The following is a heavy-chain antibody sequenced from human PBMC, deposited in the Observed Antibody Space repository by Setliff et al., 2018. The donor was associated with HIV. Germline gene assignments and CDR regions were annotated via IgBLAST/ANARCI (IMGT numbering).Heavy chain of an antibody. CDR2: IYHSGGT. D-gene: IGHD6-13*01. Sequence: ETLSLTCAVSGYSISSGYYWGWIRQPPGKGLEWIGSIYHSGGTYYNPSLKSRVTISVDTSKNQFSLKLSSVTAADTAVYYCARRIIAAAGTWFDPWGQGTLVTVSS. J-gene: IGHJ5*02. CDR1: GYSISSGYY. V-gene: IGHV4-38-2*01. CDR3: ARRIIAAAGTWFDP.